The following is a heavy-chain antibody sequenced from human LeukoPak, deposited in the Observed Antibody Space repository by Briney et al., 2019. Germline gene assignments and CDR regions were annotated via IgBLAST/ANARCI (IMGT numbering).Heavy chain of an antibody. J-gene: IGHJ4*02. D-gene: IGHD1-26*01. Sequence: PGGSLRLSCAASGFTFSSYWMTWVRQAPGKGLEWVANVNRDETERYYADSVKGRFTISRDNSKNTLYLQMNSLRAEDTAVYYCAKAALGATYYFDYWGQGTLVTVSS. CDR2: VNRDETER. V-gene: IGHV3-7*01. CDR1: GFTFSSYW. CDR3: AKAALGATYYFDY.